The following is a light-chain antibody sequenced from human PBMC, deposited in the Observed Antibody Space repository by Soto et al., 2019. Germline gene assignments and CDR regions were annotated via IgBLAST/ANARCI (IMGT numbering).Light chain of an antibody. Sequence: DIQMTQSPSTLSASVGDRVTITCRASQSISSWLAWYQQKPGKAPKLLIYDASSLESGVPSRFSGSGSGTEFTLTISSLQPDDFATYYCQQYNSYSGTFGQGIKVEIK. V-gene: IGKV1-5*01. CDR2: DAS. CDR1: QSISSW. CDR3: QQYNSYSGT. J-gene: IGKJ1*01.